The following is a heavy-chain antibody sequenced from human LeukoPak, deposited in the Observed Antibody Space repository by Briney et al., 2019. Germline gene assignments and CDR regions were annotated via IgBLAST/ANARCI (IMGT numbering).Heavy chain of an antibody. Sequence: RASVKVSCKASGYTFTGYYMHWVRQAPGQGLEWMGWINPNSGGTNYAQKFQGRVTITRDTSISTAYMELSRLRSDDTAVYYCARDRRWRPRESPFFDYWGQGTLVTVSS. J-gene: IGHJ4*02. CDR1: GYTFTGYY. V-gene: IGHV1-2*02. D-gene: IGHD5-24*01. CDR2: INPNSGGT. CDR3: ARDRRWRPRESPFFDY.